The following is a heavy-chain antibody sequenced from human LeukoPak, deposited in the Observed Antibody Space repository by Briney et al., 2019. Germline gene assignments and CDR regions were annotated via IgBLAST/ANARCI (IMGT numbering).Heavy chain of an antibody. J-gene: IGHJ4*02. CDR2: IKHSGGT. CDR3: ARGATALVYDY. V-gene: IGHV4-34*01. D-gene: IGHD4-17*01. CDR1: GGSFSAYY. Sequence: SETLSLTCGVYGGSFSAYYWSWIRQPPGKGLEWIGEIKHSGGTNYNPSLKSRVTISVDTSKNQFSLKLTSVTAADTAVYYCARGATALVYDYWGQGTLVTVS.